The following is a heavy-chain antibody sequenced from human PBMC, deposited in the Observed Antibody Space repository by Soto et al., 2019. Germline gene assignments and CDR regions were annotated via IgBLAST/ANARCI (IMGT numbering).Heavy chain of an antibody. J-gene: IGHJ4*02. D-gene: IGHD6-19*01. Sequence: GGPLRLSCAAPGFIFSDYGIHWVRQAPGKGLEWVALIWYDGSKKYYADSVKGRFTVSRDNINSTLYLEMNSLRVEDSAVYYCAREGAVAGSQDFWGQGTLVTVSS. CDR3: AREGAVAGSQDF. V-gene: IGHV3-33*01. CDR2: IWYDGSKK. CDR1: GFIFSDYG.